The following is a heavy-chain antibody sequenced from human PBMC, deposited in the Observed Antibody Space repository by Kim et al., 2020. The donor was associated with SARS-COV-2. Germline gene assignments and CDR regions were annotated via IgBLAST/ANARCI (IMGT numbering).Heavy chain of an antibody. CDR1: GFTFSNYA. V-gene: IGHV3-30*04. CDR2: LSHAGSNE. D-gene: IGHD6-13*01. J-gene: IGHJ4*02. Sequence: GGSLRLSCVASGFTFSNYAMHWVRQAPGKGLEWVAVLSHAGSNEYYADSVKGRFTISRDNSKNTLYLQMNSLRAEDTAVYYCAREGGGASAAGDYWGQGTLVTVSS. CDR3: AREGGGASAAGDY.